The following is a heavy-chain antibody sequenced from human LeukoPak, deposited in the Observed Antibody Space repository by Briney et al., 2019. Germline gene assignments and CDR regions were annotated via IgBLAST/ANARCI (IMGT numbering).Heavy chain of an antibody. V-gene: IGHV1-24*01. Sequence: ASVTVSCTVSGYTLTELSMHWVRQAPGKGLEWMGGFDPEDGETIYAQKFQGRVTMTEDTSTDTAYMELGSLRSEDTAVYYCATDLVTMVRGVIRFDPWGQGTLVTVSS. D-gene: IGHD3-10*01. CDR3: ATDLVTMVRGVIRFDP. J-gene: IGHJ5*02. CDR1: GYTLTELS. CDR2: FDPEDGET.